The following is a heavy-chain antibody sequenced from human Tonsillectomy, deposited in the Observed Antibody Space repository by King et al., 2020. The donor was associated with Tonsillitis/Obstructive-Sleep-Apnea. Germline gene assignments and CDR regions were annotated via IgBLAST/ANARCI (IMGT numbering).Heavy chain of an antibody. CDR1: GDTFSSFA. Sequence: VQLVESGAEVKKPGSSVKVSCKASGDTFSSFAFSWVRQAPGQGPEWMGGSIPILGRTNYAQKFQGRVKIVADTSTSTAYMELSSLTSDDPAVYYCARAPLETYCGGDCYPMGFDYWGQGTLVTVSS. J-gene: IGHJ4*02. V-gene: IGHV1-69*10. CDR3: ARAPLETYCGGDCYPMGFDY. D-gene: IGHD2-21*02. CDR2: SIPILGRT.